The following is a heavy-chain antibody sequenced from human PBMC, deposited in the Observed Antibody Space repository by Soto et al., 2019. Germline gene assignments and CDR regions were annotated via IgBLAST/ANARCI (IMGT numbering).Heavy chain of an antibody. CDR1: GGSISSYF. V-gene: IGHV4-59*01. CDR3: ARGTYNWFDP. Sequence: QVQLQESGPGLVKPSETLSLTCTVSGGSISSYFWSWIRQPPGKGLEWIGYIYYSGSPNYNPSLKSRVTISVDTSKNQFSLKLTSVTAADTAVYYCARGTYNWFDPWGQGTLVTVSS. CDR2: IYYSGSP. J-gene: IGHJ5*02.